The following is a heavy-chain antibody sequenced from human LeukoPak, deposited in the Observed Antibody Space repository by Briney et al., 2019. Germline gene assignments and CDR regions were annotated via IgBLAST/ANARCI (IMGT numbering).Heavy chain of an antibody. D-gene: IGHD2-15*01. CDR3: ARHSYCSGGSCYRGWFDP. Sequence: ASVKVSCKASGYTFTSYYMHWVRQAPGQGLEWMGIINPSGGSTSYAQKFQGRVTITADESTSTAYMELSSLRSEDTAVYYCARHSYCSGGSCYRGWFDPWGQGTLVTVSS. CDR1: GYTFTSYY. V-gene: IGHV1-46*01. CDR2: INPSGGST. J-gene: IGHJ5*02.